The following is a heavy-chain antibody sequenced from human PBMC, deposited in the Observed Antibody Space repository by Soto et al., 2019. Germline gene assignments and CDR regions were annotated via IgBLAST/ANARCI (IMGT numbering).Heavy chain of an antibody. V-gene: IGHV3-21*06. D-gene: IGHD2-2*01. CDR1: GFTFSDEN. CDR3: ARDSDCHSTSCFFPPHV. J-gene: IGHJ6*03. Sequence: GGSLRLSCSASGFTFSDENMSWVRQVPGKGLEWVSGISGGGSYIFYADSVQGRFSISRDNPKNSLFLEMNSLRVEDTAVYYCARDSDCHSTSCFFPPHVWGKGTTVT. CDR2: ISGGGSYI.